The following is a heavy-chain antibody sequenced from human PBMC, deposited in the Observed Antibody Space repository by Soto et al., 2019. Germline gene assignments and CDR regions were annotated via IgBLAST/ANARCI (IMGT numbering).Heavy chain of an antibody. J-gene: IGHJ4*02. CDR1: GDSISSGGYS. Sequence: SETLSLTCAVSGDSISSGGYSWSWIRQPPGKGLEWIGYIYHSGSTYYNPSLKSRVTIAVDRSKNQFSLKLASVTAADTAVYYCARRGMGTIDSWGQGTLVTVSS. V-gene: IGHV4-30-2*01. CDR3: ARRGMGTIDS. CDR2: IYHSGST. D-gene: IGHD5-12*01.